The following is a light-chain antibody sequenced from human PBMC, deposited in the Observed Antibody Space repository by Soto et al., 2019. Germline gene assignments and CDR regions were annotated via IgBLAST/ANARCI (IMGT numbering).Light chain of an antibody. CDR1: SSDVGGYNY. J-gene: IGLJ2*01. CDR2: DVS. Sequence: QSALTQPRSVSGSPGQSVTIFCTGTSSDVGGYNYVSWYQQHPGKAPKLMIYDVSKRPSGVPDRFSGSKSGNTASLTISGLQAEDEADYYCCSYAGSYGVFGGGTKLTVL. V-gene: IGLV2-11*01. CDR3: CSYAGSYGV.